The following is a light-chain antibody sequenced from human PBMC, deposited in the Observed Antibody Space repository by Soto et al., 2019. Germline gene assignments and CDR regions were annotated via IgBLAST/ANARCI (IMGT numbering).Light chain of an antibody. V-gene: IGLV1-47*02. CDR3: AAWDDSLSCWV. CDR2: SNN. Sequence: QSVLTQPPSASGTPGQRVTISCSGSSSNIGSNYVYWYQQLPGTAPKLLIYSNNQRPSGVPDRFSGSKSGTSASLAISGLPSEDEADYYCAAWDDSLSCWVFGGGTKVTVL. CDR1: SSNIGSNY. J-gene: IGLJ3*02.